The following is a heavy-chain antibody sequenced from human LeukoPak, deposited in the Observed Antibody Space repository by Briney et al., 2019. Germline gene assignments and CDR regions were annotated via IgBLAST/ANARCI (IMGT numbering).Heavy chain of an antibody. CDR1: GFTFDDYA. Sequence: RGSLRLSCAASGFTFDDYAMHWVRQAPGKGLEWVSLITGGADSTYYADSVKGRFTISRDNSKNSLYLQMNSLRTEDTALYYCARAHGSGNYYFYYMDIWGKGTTVTVSS. D-gene: IGHD3-10*01. V-gene: IGHV3-43*02. J-gene: IGHJ6*03. CDR3: ARAHGSGNYYFYYMDI. CDR2: ITGGADST.